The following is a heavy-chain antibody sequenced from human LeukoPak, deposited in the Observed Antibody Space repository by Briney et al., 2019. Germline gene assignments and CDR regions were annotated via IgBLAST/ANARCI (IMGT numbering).Heavy chain of an antibody. V-gene: IGHV3-15*01. D-gene: IGHD3-22*01. CDR2: IKSKTDGGTT. Sequence: PGGSLRLSCAASGFTFSNAWMSWVRQAPGKGLEWVGRIKSKTDGGTTDYAAPVKGRFTISRDDSKNTLYLQMNSLKTEDTAVYYCTTDGYDSSGYYDYWGQGTLVTVSP. J-gene: IGHJ4*02. CDR3: TTDGYDSSGYYDY. CDR1: GFTFSNAW.